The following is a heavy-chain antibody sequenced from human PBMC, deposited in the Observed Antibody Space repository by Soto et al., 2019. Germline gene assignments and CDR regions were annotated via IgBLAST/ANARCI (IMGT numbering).Heavy chain of an antibody. CDR3: ARASQYYGSGPFDF. D-gene: IGHD3-10*01. V-gene: IGHV4-59*01. Sequence: QVQLQESGPGLVKPSETLSLNCSVSGGSLSSYFWTWIRQIPGRGLEWIGHVYYSGHTKYNPSLANLVTFSVDTSNNQFFLTLTSVTAADTATYFCARASQYYGSGPFDFWGQGTLVTVSS. CDR2: VYYSGHT. CDR1: GGSLSSYF. J-gene: IGHJ4*02.